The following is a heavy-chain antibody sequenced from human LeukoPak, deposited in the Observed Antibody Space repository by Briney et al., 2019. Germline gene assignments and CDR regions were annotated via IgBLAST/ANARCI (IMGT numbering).Heavy chain of an antibody. D-gene: IGHD3-10*01. CDR3: ARGLLYYGSGSSPPTDY. CDR2: INTNTGNP. Sequence: ASVKVSCKASGYTFTSYAMNWVRQAPGQGLEWMGWINTNTGNPTYAQGFTGRFVFSLDTSVSTAYLQISSLKAEDTAVYYCARGLLYYGSGSSPPTDYWGQGILVTVSS. CDR1: GYTFTSYA. J-gene: IGHJ4*02. V-gene: IGHV7-4-1*02.